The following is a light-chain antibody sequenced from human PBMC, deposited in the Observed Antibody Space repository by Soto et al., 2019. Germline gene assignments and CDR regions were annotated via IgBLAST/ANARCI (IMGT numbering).Light chain of an antibody. CDR3: KQYNNWTPWT. V-gene: IGKV3-15*01. Sequence: EIVMTQSPATLSVSPGVRATLSCRASQSVSSNLAWYQQKPGQAPRLLIYGASTRAAGIPARVSGSGSGTEFSLPISRLTSEDFAVYYCKQYNNWTPWTRCKGTKVDTK. CDR2: GAS. J-gene: IGKJ1*01. CDR1: QSVSSN.